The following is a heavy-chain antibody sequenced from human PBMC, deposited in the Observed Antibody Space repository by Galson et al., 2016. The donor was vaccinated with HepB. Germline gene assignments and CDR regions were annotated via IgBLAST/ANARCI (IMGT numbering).Heavy chain of an antibody. CDR2: ISSSATYK. V-gene: IGHV3-21*01. J-gene: IGHJ6*02. CDR1: GFSFSSYT. Sequence: SLRLSCAASGFSFSSYTMNWVRQAPGKGLEWVASISSSATYKHYADSVEGRFTISRDNAKNSLFLQMTSLRVEDTAGFYCARDLDTVTSTLRGGDYYFPLDVWGRGTTVTVSS. D-gene: IGHD5-18*01. CDR3: ARDLDTVTSTLRGGDYYFPLDV.